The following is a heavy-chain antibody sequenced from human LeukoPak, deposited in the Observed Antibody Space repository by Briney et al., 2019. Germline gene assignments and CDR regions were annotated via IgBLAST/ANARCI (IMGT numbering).Heavy chain of an antibody. Sequence: GGSLRLSCAASGFTFSSYAMHWVRQAPGKGLEWVAVISYDGSNKYYADSVKGRFTISRDNSKNTLYLQMNSLRAEDTAVYYCARGEPGTTGYYYGMDVWGQGTTVTVSS. CDR2: ISYDGSNK. V-gene: IGHV3-30*04. CDR1: GFTFSSYA. CDR3: ARGEPGTTGYYYGMDV. J-gene: IGHJ6*02. D-gene: IGHD1-1*01.